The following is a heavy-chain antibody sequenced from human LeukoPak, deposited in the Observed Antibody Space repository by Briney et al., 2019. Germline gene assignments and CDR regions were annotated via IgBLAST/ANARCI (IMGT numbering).Heavy chain of an antibody. CDR2: INHSGST. CDR3: ASRVRYFDWVRAVNWFDP. D-gene: IGHD3-9*01. J-gene: IGHJ5*02. Sequence: PSETLSLTCAVYGGSFSGYYWSWIRQPPGKGLEWIGEINHSGSTNYHPSLKSRVTISVDTSKNQFSLKLSSVTAADTAVYYGASRVRYFDWVRAVNWFDPWGQGTLVTVSS. CDR1: GGSFSGYY. V-gene: IGHV4-34*01.